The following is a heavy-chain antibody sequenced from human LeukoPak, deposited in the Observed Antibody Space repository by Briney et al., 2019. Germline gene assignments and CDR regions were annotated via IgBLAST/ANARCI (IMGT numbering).Heavy chain of an antibody. V-gene: IGHV4-39*07. D-gene: IGHD2-15*01. J-gene: IGHJ4*02. CDR1: GVSIISTNSY. CDR3: ARKREGPATGIDY. CDR2: IYSSGGT. Sequence: SETLSLTCTVSGVSIISTNSYWGWIRQSPRTGLEWIGNIYSSGGTYYNPSLKSRVTISIDMSENQFSLKLTSVTAADTAVYYCARKREGPATGIDYWGQGTLVTVSS.